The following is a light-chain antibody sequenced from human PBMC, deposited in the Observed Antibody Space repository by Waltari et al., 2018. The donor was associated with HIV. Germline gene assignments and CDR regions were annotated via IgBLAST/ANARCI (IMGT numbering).Light chain of an antibody. J-gene: IGLJ3*02. CDR3: QAWDSGSNWV. V-gene: IGLV2-14*01. CDR2: EVH. CDR1: NVDVGAFNF. Sequence: QSALTQPASVSGSPGQSITISCTGINVDVGAFNFVSWYQHHPGKAPKLIIYEVHNRPSGVSERFSGSNSGDTATLTISGTQPMDEADYYCQAWDSGSNWVFGGGTRLTVL.